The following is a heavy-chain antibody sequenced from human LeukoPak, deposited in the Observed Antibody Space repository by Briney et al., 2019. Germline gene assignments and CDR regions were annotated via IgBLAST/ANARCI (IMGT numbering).Heavy chain of an antibody. CDR2: IRYDGSNK. J-gene: IGHJ4*02. CDR3: AKENDIVVVYYFDY. Sequence: GGSLRLSCAASGFTFSSYGMHWVRQAPGKGLEWVAFIRYDGSNKYYADSVKGRFTISRDNSKNTLYLQMNSLRAEDTAVYYCAKENDIVVVYYFDYWGQGTLVPVS. CDR1: GFTFSSYG. D-gene: IGHD2-2*01. V-gene: IGHV3-30*02.